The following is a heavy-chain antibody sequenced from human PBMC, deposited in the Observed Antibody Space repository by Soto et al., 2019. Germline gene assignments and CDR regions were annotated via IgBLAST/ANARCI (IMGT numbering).Heavy chain of an antibody. Sequence: EVQLVESGGGLVQPGGSLRLSCATSGFTFSSYWMYWVRQAPGKGLVWVSRINSDGSNTGYADSVKGRFTISRDNAKSQLYLEMNSLRAEDTAVYYCARNFDYWGQGILVTVSS. V-gene: IGHV3-74*01. CDR2: INSDGSNT. J-gene: IGHJ4*02. CDR1: GFTFSSYW. CDR3: ARNFDY.